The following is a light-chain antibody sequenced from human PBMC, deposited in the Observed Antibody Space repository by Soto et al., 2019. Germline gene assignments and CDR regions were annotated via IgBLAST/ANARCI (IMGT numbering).Light chain of an antibody. J-gene: IGKJ1*01. CDR3: QQYNNWPRT. CDR2: GAS. V-gene: IGKV3-15*01. Sequence: ELVMTQSPATLSVSPGERATLSCRASQSVSSNLAWYQQKPGQAPRLLIYGASARATGIPARFSGSGSGTEFTLTLSSLQSQDFAVYYCQQYNNWPRTFDQGTQVEIK. CDR1: QSVSSN.